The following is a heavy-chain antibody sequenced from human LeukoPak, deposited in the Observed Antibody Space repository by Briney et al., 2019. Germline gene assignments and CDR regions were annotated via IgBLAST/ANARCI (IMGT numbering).Heavy chain of an antibody. Sequence: SETLSLTCTVSGGSISSSSYYWGWIRQPPGKGLEWIGSIYYSGSTYYNPSLKSRVTISVDTSKNQFSLKLSSVTAADTAVYYCARDGVLALYAPFDYWGQGTLVTVSS. CDR3: ARDGVLALYAPFDY. J-gene: IGHJ4*02. CDR2: IYYSGST. CDR1: GGSISSSSYY. V-gene: IGHV4-39*07. D-gene: IGHD5/OR15-5a*01.